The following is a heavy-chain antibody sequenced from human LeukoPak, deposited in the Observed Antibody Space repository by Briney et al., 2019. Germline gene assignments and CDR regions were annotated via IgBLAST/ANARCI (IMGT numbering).Heavy chain of an antibody. CDR3: AKVGPRDGYREYYFEY. V-gene: IGHV3-23*01. CDR2: ISGSGVST. Sequence: GRSLRLSCAASGFTFSNYAMTWVRQAPGKGLEWVSAISGSGVSTYYADSVKGRFTISRDNSKNTLYLQMNSLRAEDTAIHYCAKVGPRDGYREYYFEYWGQGSLVTVSS. D-gene: IGHD5-24*01. J-gene: IGHJ4*02. CDR1: GFTFSNYA.